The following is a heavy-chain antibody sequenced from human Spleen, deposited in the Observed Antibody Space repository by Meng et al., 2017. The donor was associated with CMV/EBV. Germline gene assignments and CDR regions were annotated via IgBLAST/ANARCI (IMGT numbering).Heavy chain of an antibody. Sequence: QVQLQESGPGLVKPSQTLSLTCTVSGGSISSGDYYWSWIRQPPGKGLEWIGYIYYSGSTYYNPSLKSRVTISADTSKNQFSLNLSSVTAADTAVYYCAATVTSEGYFDYWGQGTLVTVSS. V-gene: IGHV4-30-4*08. CDR3: AATVTSEGYFDY. CDR2: IYYSGST. J-gene: IGHJ4*02. D-gene: IGHD4-17*01. CDR1: GGSISSGDYY.